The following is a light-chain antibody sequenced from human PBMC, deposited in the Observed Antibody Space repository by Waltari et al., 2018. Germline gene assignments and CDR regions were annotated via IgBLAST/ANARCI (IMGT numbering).Light chain of an antibody. CDR3: QQYYNWPRT. J-gene: IGKJ1*01. Sequence: EIVMTQSPATLSVSPGERATLSCRASQSVSSNLAWYQQRPGQAPRLLIYGASTRATGSPARFSGSGSGTEFTLTISSLQSEDFAVYYCQQYYNWPRTFGQGTKVEI. CDR2: GAS. CDR1: QSVSSN. V-gene: IGKV3-15*01.